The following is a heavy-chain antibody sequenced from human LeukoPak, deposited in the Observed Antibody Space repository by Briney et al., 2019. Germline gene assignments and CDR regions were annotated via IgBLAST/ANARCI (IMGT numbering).Heavy chain of an antibody. CDR1: GYSFTSYW. V-gene: IGHV5-51*01. Sequence: GESLKISCKGSGYSFTSYWIGWVRQMPGKGLEWMGIIYPGDSDTRYSPSFQGQVTISADKSISTAYLQWSSLKASDTAMYYCARHGSTIFGAGYYYYYGMDVWGQGTTVTVSS. CDR3: ARHGSTIFGAGYYYYYGMDV. J-gene: IGHJ6*02. D-gene: IGHD3-3*01. CDR2: IYPGDSDT.